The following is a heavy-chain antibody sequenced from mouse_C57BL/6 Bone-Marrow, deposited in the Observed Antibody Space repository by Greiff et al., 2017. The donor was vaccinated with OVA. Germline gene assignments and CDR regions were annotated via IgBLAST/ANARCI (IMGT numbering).Heavy chain of an antibody. J-gene: IGHJ3*01. V-gene: IGHV1-81*01. Sequence: QVQLQQSGAELARPGASVKLSCKASGYTFTSYGISWVKQRTGQGLEWIGEINPRSGNTNYNEKFKGKATLTADKSSSTAYMELRSLTSEDSAVSVCARGCYVLAYWGQGTLVTVSA. D-gene: IGHD2-12*01. CDR3: ARGCYVLAY. CDR2: INPRSGNT. CDR1: GYTFTSYG.